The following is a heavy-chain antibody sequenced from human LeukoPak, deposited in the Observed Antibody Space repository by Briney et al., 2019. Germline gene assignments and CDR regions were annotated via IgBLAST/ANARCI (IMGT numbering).Heavy chain of an antibody. CDR1: GGSISSYY. V-gene: IGHV4-59*01. J-gene: IGHJ6*03. CDR3: AREGTDQYYYYYMDV. D-gene: IGHD3-10*01. Sequence: SETLSLTCTVSGGSISSYYWSWIRQPPGKGLEWIGYIYYSGSTNYSPSLESRVTISVDTSKNQFSLKLSSVTAADTAVYYCAREGTDQYYYYYMDVWGKGTTVTVSS. CDR2: IYYSGST.